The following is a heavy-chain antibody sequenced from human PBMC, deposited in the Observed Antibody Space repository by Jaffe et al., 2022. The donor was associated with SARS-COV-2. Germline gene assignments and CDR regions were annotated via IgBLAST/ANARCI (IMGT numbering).Heavy chain of an antibody. Sequence: QVQLVESGGGVVQPGRSLRLSCAASGFTRSGFGVHWVRQAPGKGLEWVAVTSDDGKNKYYLDSVKGRFSISRDDSKNTLYLQMNSLRPEDTAVYYCAKTRRPGWLVQGFYFDSWGQGTLVTVSS. CDR2: TSDDGKNK. CDR1: GFTRSGFG. CDR3: AKTRRPGWLVQGFYFDS. V-gene: IGHV3-30*18. D-gene: IGHD6-19*01. J-gene: IGHJ4*02.